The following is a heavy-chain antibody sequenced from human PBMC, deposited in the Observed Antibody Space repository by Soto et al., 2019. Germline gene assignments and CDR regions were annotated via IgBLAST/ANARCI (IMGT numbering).Heavy chain of an antibody. J-gene: IGHJ3*02. CDR2: IIPIFGTA. D-gene: IGHD2-15*01. CDR1: GGTFSSYA. Sequence: QVQLVQSGAEVKKPGSSVKVSCKASGGTFSSYAISWVRQAPGQGLEWMGGIIPIFGTANYAQKFQGRVTITADESTSTADMELSSLRSEDTAVYYCARDRGGYCSGGSCYSDAFDIWGQGTMVTVSS. V-gene: IGHV1-69*01. CDR3: ARDRGGYCSGGSCYSDAFDI.